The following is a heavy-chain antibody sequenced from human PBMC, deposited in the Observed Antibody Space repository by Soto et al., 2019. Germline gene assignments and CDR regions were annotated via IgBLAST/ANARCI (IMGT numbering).Heavy chain of an antibody. J-gene: IGHJ4*02. V-gene: IGHV4-39*01. CDR3: ARFDYYNSSGYLDFGPK. D-gene: IGHD3-22*01. Sequence: SETLSLTCTISGDSLSSSHYYWAWIRQPPGKGLEWIGSIYYTGTSYYNPSLKSRVTISVDTSENQLSLKLSSVTAADTAVYYCARFDYYNSSGYLDFGPKWGQGTLVTVS. CDR2: IYYTGTS. CDR1: GDSLSSSHYY.